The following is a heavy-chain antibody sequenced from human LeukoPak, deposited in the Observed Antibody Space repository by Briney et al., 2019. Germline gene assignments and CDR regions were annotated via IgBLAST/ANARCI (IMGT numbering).Heavy chain of an antibody. Sequence: SETLSLSCTVSGDSISSNDYYCGWIRQPPGKGLEWIGSIYYDGSTYYNASLRSRVTISVDTSKNQFSLQLSSVTAADTAMYYCARHINWSPFDYWGLGTLVTVSS. V-gene: IGHV4-39*01. CDR3: ARHINWSPFDY. D-gene: IGHD1-1*01. CDR2: IYYDGST. J-gene: IGHJ4*02. CDR1: GDSISSNDYY.